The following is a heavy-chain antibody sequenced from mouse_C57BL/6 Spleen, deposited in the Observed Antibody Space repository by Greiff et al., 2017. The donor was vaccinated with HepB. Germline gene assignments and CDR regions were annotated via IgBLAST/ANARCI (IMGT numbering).Heavy chain of an antibody. CDR3: TTAYYGSLY. V-gene: IGHV14-4*01. CDR1: GFNIKDDY. Sequence: EVQLQQSGAELVRPGASVKLSCTASGFNIKDDYMHWVKQRPEQGLEWIGWIDPENGDTEYASKFQGKATITADTSSNTAYLQLSSLTSEDTAVYYCTTAYYGSLYWGQGTTLTVSS. J-gene: IGHJ2*01. CDR2: IDPENGDT. D-gene: IGHD1-1*01.